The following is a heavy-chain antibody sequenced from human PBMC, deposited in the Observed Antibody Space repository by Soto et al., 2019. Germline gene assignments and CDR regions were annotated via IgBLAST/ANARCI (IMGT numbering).Heavy chain of an antibody. D-gene: IGHD6-25*01. Sequence: SETLSLTCTVSGGSISSSSYYWGWFRQPPGKGLEWIGSIYYSGSTYYNPSLKSRVTISVDTSKNQFSLKLSSVTAADTAVYYCARATAVFDYWGQGTLVTVSS. J-gene: IGHJ4*02. CDR2: IYYSGST. CDR1: GGSISSSSYY. CDR3: ARATAVFDY. V-gene: IGHV4-39*01.